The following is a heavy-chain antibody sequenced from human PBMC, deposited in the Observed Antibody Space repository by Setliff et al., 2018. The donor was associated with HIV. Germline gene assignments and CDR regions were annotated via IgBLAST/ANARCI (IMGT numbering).Heavy chain of an antibody. CDR2: INWNGGST. J-gene: IGHJ5*02. CDR3: ARDWGTMVRGDNWFDP. Sequence: RPGGSLRLSCAASGFTFDDYGMSWVRQAPGKGLEWVSGINWNGGSTGYADSVKGRFTISRDNAKNSLYLQMNSLRAEDTALYYCARDWGTMVRGDNWFDPWGQGTLVTVSS. V-gene: IGHV3-20*04. CDR1: GFTFDDYG. D-gene: IGHD3-10*01.